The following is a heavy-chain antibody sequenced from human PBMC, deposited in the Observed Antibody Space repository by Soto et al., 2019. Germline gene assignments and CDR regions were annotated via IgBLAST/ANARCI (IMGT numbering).Heavy chain of an antibody. CDR3: ARVYYDFWSGSFRFDY. CDR1: GYTFTSYD. J-gene: IGHJ4*02. CDR2: MNPNSGNT. V-gene: IGHV1-8*01. Sequence: ASVKVSCKASGYTFTSYDINWVRQATGQGLEWMGWMNPNSGNTGYAQKFQGRVTMTRNTSISTAYMELSSLRSEDTAVYYCARVYYDFWSGSFRFDYWGQGTLVTVSS. D-gene: IGHD3-3*01.